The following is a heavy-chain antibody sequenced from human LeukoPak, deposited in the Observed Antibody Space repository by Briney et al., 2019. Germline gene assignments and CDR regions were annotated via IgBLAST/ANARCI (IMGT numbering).Heavy chain of an antibody. CDR3: ASSTVVVAAFDY. CDR1: GFTFSSYG. V-gene: IGHV3-30*02. CDR2: IRYDGSNK. Sequence: PGGSLRLSCAASGFTFSSYGMHWVRQAQGKGLEWMAFIRYDGSNKYYADSVKGRFTISRDNSKNTLYLQMNSLRAEDTAVYYCASSTVVVAAFDYWGQGILVTVSS. D-gene: IGHD2-15*01. J-gene: IGHJ4*02.